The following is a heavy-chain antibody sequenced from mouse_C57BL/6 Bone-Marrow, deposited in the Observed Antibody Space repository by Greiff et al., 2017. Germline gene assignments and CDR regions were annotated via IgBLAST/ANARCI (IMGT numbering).Heavy chain of an antibody. V-gene: IGHV1-62-2*01. J-gene: IGHJ1*03. CDR1: GYTFTVYT. CDR3: ARHEEKGWLLRGWYFDV. CDR2: FYPGSGSI. D-gene: IGHD2-3*01. Sequence: VQLQQSGAELVKPVASVKLSCKASGYTFTVYTIHWVKQRSGQGLEWIGWFYPGSGSIKYNEKFKDKATLTADKSSSTVYMELSRETSEDSAVDFGARHEEKGWLLRGWYFDVWGTGTTVTVSS.